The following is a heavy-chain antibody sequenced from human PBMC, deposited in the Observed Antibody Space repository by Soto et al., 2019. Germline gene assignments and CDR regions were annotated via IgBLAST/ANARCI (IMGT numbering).Heavy chain of an antibody. J-gene: IGHJ4*02. V-gene: IGHV3-7*01. CDR3: ASFSGRAGGTTFIFDY. Sequence: EVQLVESGGGLVQPGGSLRLSCAASGFTFSNYCMNWVRQAPGKGLEWVADINQDGSAKYYVDSVEGRFTISRDNAKNSLYLQMNSVRAEDTAVYYCASFSGRAGGTTFIFDYWGQGTLVTVSS. CDR1: GFTFSNYC. CDR2: INQDGSAK. D-gene: IGHD1-7*01.